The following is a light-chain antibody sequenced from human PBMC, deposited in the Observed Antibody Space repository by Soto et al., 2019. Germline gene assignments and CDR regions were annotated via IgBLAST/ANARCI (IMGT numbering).Light chain of an antibody. CDR3: QQYNNWPLT. CDR1: QTVNNN. CDR2: GES. Sequence: EIVMTQSPATLSVSPGERATLSCRASQTVNNNLAWYQQKPGHAPRLLIYGESARATGIPARFSGSGSGTEFTHTISSLQSENFAVCYCQQYNNWPLTFGGGTKVEIK. J-gene: IGKJ4*01. V-gene: IGKV3-15*01.